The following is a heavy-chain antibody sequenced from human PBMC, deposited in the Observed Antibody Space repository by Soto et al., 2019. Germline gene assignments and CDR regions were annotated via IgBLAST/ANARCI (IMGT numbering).Heavy chain of an antibody. CDR2: IKQDGSEK. CDR1: GFTFSSYW. CDR3: ARDRSNPDIVGAQLSYYYGMDV. Sequence: PGGSLRLSCAASGFTFSSYWMSWVRQAPGKGLEWVANIKQDGSEKYYVDSVKGRFTISRDNAKNSLYLQMNSLRAEDTAVYYCARDRSNPDIVGAQLSYYYGMDVWGQGTTVTVSS. D-gene: IGHD1-26*01. V-gene: IGHV3-7*01. J-gene: IGHJ6*02.